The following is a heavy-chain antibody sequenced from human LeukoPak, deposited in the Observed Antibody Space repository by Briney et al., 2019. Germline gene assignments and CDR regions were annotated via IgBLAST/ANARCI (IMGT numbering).Heavy chain of an antibody. J-gene: IGHJ6*03. Sequence: GESLKISCKGSGYSFTSYWIGWVRQMPGKGLEWMGIIYPGDSGTRYSPSFQGQVTISADKSISTAYLQWSSLKASDTAMYYCARAPDCSSTSCYYMDVWGKGTTVTVSS. CDR1: GYSFTSYW. CDR2: IYPGDSGT. V-gene: IGHV5-51*01. D-gene: IGHD2-2*01. CDR3: ARAPDCSSTSCYYMDV.